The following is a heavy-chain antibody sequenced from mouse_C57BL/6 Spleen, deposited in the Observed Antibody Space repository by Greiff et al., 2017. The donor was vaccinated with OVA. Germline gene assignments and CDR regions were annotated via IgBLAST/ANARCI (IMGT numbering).Heavy chain of an antibody. CDR1: GYTFTSYW. V-gene: IGHV1-5*01. Sequence: VQLQQSGTVLARPGASVKMSCKTSGYTFTSYWMHWVKQRPGQGLEWIGAIYPGNSDTSYNQKFKGKAKLTAVTSASTAYMELSSLTNEDSAVYYCTKEGYYYGSSPFDYWGQGTTLTVSA. CDR3: TKEGYYYGSSPFDY. D-gene: IGHD1-1*01. J-gene: IGHJ2*01. CDR2: IYPGNSDT.